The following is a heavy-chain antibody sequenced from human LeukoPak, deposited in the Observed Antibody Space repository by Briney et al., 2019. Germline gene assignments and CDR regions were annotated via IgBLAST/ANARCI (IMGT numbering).Heavy chain of an antibody. V-gene: IGHV3-49*04. D-gene: IGHD3-10*01. CDR3: TRDVGLDSGSYLGSLFDY. J-gene: IGHJ4*02. Sequence: GGSLRLSCTASGFTFGDYAMSWVRQAPGKGLEWVGFIRSKAYGGTTEYAASVKGGFTISRDDSKSIAYLQMNSLKTEDTAVYYCTRDVGLDSGSYLGSLFDYWGQGTLVTVSS. CDR2: IRSKAYGGTT. CDR1: GFTFGDYA.